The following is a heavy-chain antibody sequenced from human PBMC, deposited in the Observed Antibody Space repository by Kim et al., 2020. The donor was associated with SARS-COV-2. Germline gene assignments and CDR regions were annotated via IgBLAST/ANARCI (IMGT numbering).Heavy chain of an antibody. CDR3: ARVIPVAGSRGYFDY. CDR2: ISVYGGNT. J-gene: IGHJ4*01. CDR1: GFTFSNYA. D-gene: IGHD6-19*01. V-gene: IGHV3-64*02. Sequence: GGSLRLSCAASGFTFSNYAIHWVRQAPEKGLEYVSAISVYGGNTYYADSVKGRFIVSRDNSKNTLHLQMGSLRVEDMAIYYCARVIPVAGSRGYFDYWG.